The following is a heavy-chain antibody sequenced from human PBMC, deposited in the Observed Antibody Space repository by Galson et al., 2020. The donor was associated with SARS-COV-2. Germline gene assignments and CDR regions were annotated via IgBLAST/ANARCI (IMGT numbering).Heavy chain of an antibody. CDR1: GYTFTSYA. J-gene: IGHJ6*03. CDR3: ARAEEGIVVVPAVIARGYYYFVDV. D-gene: IGHD2-2*01. Sequence: ASVKVSCKASGYTFTSYAMNWVRQAPGQGLEWMGWINTNTGNPTYAQGFTGRFVFSLDTSVSTAYLQISSLKAEDTAVYYCARAEEGIVVVPAVIARGYYYFVDVGGEGNAVTVSS. CDR2: INTNTGNP. V-gene: IGHV7-4-1*02.